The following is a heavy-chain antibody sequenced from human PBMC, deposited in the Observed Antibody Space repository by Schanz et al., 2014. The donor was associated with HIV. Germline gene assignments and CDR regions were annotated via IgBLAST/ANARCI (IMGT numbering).Heavy chain of an antibody. CDR3: VRDAAGRFSDRSPGY. Sequence: QVQLVESGGGVVQPGRSLRLSCVASGFSFRTFGMHWVRQAPGKGLEWVAVMSYDGVRKYPGDSVKGRFTISRDNSKNTLYLQMNSLRVEDTAVYYCVRDAAGRFSDRSPGYWGQGTLVIVSS. D-gene: IGHD2-15*01. J-gene: IGHJ4*01. CDR2: MSYDGVRK. CDR1: GFSFRTFG. V-gene: IGHV3-33*05.